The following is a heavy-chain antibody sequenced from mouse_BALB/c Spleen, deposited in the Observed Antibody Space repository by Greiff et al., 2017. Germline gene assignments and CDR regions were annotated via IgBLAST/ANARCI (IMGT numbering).Heavy chain of an antibody. Sequence: QVQLQQSGPGLVAPSQSLSITCTVSGFSLTDYGVSWIRQPPGKGLEWLGVIWGGGSTDYNSALKSRLSISKDNSKSQVFLKMNSLQTDDTAMYYCAKQIYGYGDAMDYWGQGTSVTVSS. CDR2: IWGGGST. V-gene: IGHV2-6-5*01. CDR1: GFSLTDYG. J-gene: IGHJ4*01. CDR3: AKQIYGYGDAMDY. D-gene: IGHD2-14*01.